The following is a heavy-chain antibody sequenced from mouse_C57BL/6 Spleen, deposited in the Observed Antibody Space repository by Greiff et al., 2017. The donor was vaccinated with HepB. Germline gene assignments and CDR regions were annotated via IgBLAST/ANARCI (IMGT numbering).Heavy chain of an antibody. CDR2: IYPRSGNT. Sequence: QVQLQQSGAELARPGASVKLSCKASGYTFTSYGISWVKQRTGQGLEWIGEIYPRSGNTYYNEKFKGKATLTADKSSSTAYIELRSLTSEDSAVYFCANSWIYDSYQRDFDYWGQGTTLTVSS. CDR3: ANSWIYDSYQRDFDY. J-gene: IGHJ2*01. D-gene: IGHD2-3*01. CDR1: GYTFTSYG. V-gene: IGHV1-81*01.